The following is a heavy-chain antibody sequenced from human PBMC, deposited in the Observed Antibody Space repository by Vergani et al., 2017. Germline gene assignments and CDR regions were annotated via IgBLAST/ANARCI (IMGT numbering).Heavy chain of an antibody. D-gene: IGHD3-10*01. CDR1: EFTFSNYA. Sequence: EVQLLESGGGLVQPGGSLRLTCAASEFTFSNYAMNWVRQAPGKGLEWVSGISGSGVSGYYTDSVKGRFTISRDNSKNMLFLQMNNLRTEDTAIYYCAKQYFVSGNYLFDYWGQGTLVTVSS. CDR2: ISGSGVSG. V-gene: IGHV3-23*01. J-gene: IGHJ4*02. CDR3: AKQYFVSGNYLFDY.